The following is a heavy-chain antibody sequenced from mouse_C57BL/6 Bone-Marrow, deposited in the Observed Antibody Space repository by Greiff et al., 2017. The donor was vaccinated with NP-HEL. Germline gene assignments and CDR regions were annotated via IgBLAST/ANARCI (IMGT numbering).Heavy chain of an antibody. V-gene: IGHV14-4*01. D-gene: IGHD4-1*01. CDR3: TTGTGYAMDY. CDR2: IDPENGDT. CDR1: GFNIKDDY. J-gene: IGHJ4*01. Sequence: VQLQQSGAELVRPGASVKLSCTASGFNIKDDYMHWVKQRPEQGLEWIGWIDPENGDTEYASKFQGKATITADTSSNTAYLQISSLTSEDTAVYYCTTGTGYAMDYWGQGTSVTVSS.